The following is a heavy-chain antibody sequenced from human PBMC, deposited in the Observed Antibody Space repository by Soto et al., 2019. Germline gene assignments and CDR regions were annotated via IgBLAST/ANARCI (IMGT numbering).Heavy chain of an antibody. V-gene: IGHV1-8*01. Sequence: VSVKVSFKDCGFAFASYYSKWVRQSNGQGLEWLGWMKPNSGNTVCAQMFKGRVTMTRSTAISTAYMELSSLRSEDTAVYYCARGRYCSGGRCYADRRRYTWFAPWGQGTLVTVSS. CDR1: GFAFASYY. CDR3: ARGRYCSGGRCYADRRRYTWFAP. D-gene: IGHD2-15*01. J-gene: IGHJ5*02. CDR2: MKPNSGNT.